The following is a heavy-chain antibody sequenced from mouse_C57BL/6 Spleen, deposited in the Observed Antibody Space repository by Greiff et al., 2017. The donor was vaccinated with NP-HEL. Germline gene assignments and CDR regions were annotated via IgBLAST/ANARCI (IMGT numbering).Heavy chain of an antibody. V-gene: IGHV1-15*01. CDR2: IDPETGGT. Sequence: QVQLKESGAELVRPGASVTLSCKASGYTFTDYEMHWVKQTPVHGLEWIGAIDPETGGTAYNQKFKGKAILTADKSSSTAYMELRSLTSEDSAVYYCTSNYEAWFAYWGQGTLVTVSA. D-gene: IGHD2-1*01. CDR3: TSNYEAWFAY. J-gene: IGHJ3*01. CDR1: GYTFTDYE.